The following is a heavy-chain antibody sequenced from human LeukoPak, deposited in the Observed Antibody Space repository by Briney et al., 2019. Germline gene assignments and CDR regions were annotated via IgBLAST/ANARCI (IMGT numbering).Heavy chain of an antibody. V-gene: IGHV3-21*01. J-gene: IGHJ6*02. CDR3: ARWLAAAGIYGMDV. CDR2: ISSSSSYI. CDR1: GFTFSSYS. Sequence: GGSLRLSCAASGFTFSSYSMNWVRQAPGEGLEWVSSISSSSSYIYYADSVKGRFTISRDNAKNSLYLQMNSLRAEDTAVYYCARWLAAAGIYGMDVWGQGTTVTVSS. D-gene: IGHD6-13*01.